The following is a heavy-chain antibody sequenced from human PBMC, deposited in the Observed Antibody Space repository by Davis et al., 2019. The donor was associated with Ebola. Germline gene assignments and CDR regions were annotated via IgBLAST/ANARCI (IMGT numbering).Heavy chain of an antibody. CDR2: IWYDGSNK. D-gene: IGHD2-15*01. J-gene: IGHJ6*02. Sequence: PGGSLRLSCAASGFTFSSYGMHWVRQAPGKGLEWVAVIWYDGSNKYYADSVKGRFTISRDNSKNTLYLQMNSLRAEDTAVYYCARDLVGYCSGGSCYVLYYGMDVWGQGTTVTVSS. CDR1: GFTFSSYG. V-gene: IGHV3-33*01. CDR3: ARDLVGYCSGGSCYVLYYGMDV.